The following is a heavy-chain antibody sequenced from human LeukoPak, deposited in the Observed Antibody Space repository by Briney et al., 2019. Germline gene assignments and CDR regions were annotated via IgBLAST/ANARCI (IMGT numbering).Heavy chain of an antibody. J-gene: IGHJ4*02. CDR2: IYYSGST. Sequence: PSQTLSLTCAVSGGSISSGSYYWSWIRQPPGKGLEWIGYIYYSGSTNYNPSLKSRVTISVDTSKNQFSLKLSSVTAADTAVYYCARGSRGYTYGWGQGTLVTVSS. CDR1: GGSISSGSYY. D-gene: IGHD5-18*01. V-gene: IGHV4-61*01. CDR3: ARGSRGYTYG.